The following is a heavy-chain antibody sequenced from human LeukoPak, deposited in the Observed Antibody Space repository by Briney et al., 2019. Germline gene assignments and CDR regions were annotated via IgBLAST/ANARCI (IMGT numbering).Heavy chain of an antibody. V-gene: IGHV1-18*04. D-gene: IGHD4-23*01. CDR3: ARSATVVTAPTDY. CDR2: ISAYNGNT. CDR1: GYTFTGYY. Sequence: ASVKVSCKASGYTFTGYYMHWVRQAPGQGLEWMGWISAYNGNTNYAQKLQGRVTMTTDTSTSTAYMELRSLRSDDTAVYYCARSATVVTAPTDYWGQGTLVTVSS. J-gene: IGHJ4*02.